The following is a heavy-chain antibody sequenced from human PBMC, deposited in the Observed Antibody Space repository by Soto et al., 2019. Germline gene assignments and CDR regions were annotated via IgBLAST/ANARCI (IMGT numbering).Heavy chain of an antibody. CDR3: VSKATCCRYWYAVDS. J-gene: IGHJ4*02. CDR2: IIPLFGTA. Sequence: QVQLVQSGAEVKKPGSSVKISCRASGGTFSSNTINWVRQAAGQGLEWMGGIIPLFGTANYAEKFQGRITITADKSTKTDYMELRSRRSDDTAVYYCVSKATCCRYWYAVDSWRPGNLVTVS. D-gene: IGHD3-16*02. CDR1: GGTFSSNT. V-gene: IGHV1-69*06.